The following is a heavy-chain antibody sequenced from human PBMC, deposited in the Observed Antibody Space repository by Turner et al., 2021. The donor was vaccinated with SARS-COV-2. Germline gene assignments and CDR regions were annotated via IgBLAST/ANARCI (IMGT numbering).Heavy chain of an antibody. V-gene: IGHV3-33*01. D-gene: IGHD3-22*01. CDR3: ARLDDSGHWGSFDI. CDR1: GITFSSHG. J-gene: IGHJ3*02. CDR2: IWNDGSQK. Sequence: HVQLVESGGGVVQPGRYLRLSCAASGITFSSHGMHWVRQVPGKGLEWVAVIWNDGSQKYYAYSVKGRFTISRDNSKNMVYLQMNSLRAEDTAVYYCARLDDSGHWGSFDIWGQGTMVTVSS.